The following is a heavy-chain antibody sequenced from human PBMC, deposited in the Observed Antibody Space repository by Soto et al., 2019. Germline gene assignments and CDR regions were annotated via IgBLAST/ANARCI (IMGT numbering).Heavy chain of an antibody. Sequence: ASVKVSCKASGFTFTSSAGQWVRQARGQRLEWIGWIVVGSGNTNYAQKFQERVTITRDMSTSTAYMELSSLRSEDTAVYYCAADLYSGYDPVRFDPWGQGTLVTVSS. V-gene: IGHV1-58*01. CDR3: AADLYSGYDPVRFDP. J-gene: IGHJ5*02. D-gene: IGHD5-12*01. CDR1: GFTFTSSA. CDR2: IVVGSGNT.